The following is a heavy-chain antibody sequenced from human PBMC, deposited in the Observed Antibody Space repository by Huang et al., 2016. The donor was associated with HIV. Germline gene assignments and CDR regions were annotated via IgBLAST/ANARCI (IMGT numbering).Heavy chain of an antibody. V-gene: IGHV1-24*01. CDR1: GYTLSELS. CDR2: FDPENYET. Sequence: QVQLVQSGPEVKKPGASVKVSCKVSGYTLSELSMHWVRQAPGKGLEWMGGFDPENYETLHAQRFQGRVTMTEDTSMNTAYMELIGLTSEVTAVYYCAGGLLAMNYWGQGTLVTVSS. J-gene: IGHJ4*02. CDR3: AGGLLAMNY. D-gene: IGHD3-16*01.